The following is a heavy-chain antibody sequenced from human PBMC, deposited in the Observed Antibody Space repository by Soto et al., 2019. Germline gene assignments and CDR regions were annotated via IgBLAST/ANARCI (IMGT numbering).Heavy chain of an antibody. CDR1: GYDFTTYG. CDR2: INTYNGDT. V-gene: IGHV1-18*01. CDR3: ARDTIIVPGAIRESYWFDP. J-gene: IGHJ5*02. D-gene: IGHD2-2*01. Sequence: QVQLVQSGAEVKKPEASVKVSCEASGYDFTTYGISWIRQAPGQGLEWLGWINTYNGDTGYARQFQGRITMTTDTSTSTAYMEMRSLTSDDTAIYFCARDTIIVPGAIRESYWFDPWGQGTLVIVSS.